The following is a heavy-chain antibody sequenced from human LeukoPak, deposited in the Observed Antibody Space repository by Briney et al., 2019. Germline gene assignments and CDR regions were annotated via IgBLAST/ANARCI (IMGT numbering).Heavy chain of an antibody. CDR3: ARDPTYYDSSGYSAYSEDVFDY. CDR2: ISPSGDIT. CDR1: GFTFSSYS. J-gene: IGHJ4*02. V-gene: IGHV3-23*01. D-gene: IGHD3-22*01. Sequence: GGSLRLSCAASGFTFSSYSMNWVRQAPGKGLEWVSGISPSGDITYYADSVMGRFTISRDNSKNTLYLQMNSLRAEDTAVYYCARDPTYYDSSGYSAYSEDVFDYWGQGTLVTVSS.